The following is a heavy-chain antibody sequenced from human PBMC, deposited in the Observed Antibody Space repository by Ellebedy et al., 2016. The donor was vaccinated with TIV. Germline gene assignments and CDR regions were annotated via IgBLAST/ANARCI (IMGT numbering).Heavy chain of an antibody. D-gene: IGHD2-15*01. Sequence: PGGSLRLSCVASGFTFSNYNMNWVRQRPGKGLEWVSSIRSTSSDKYYTDSVKGRFTISRDNAKNTLYLQMNSLRAEDTAVYYCARVFQEDIHFFDLWGRGTLVTVSS. CDR3: ARVFQEDIHFFDL. V-gene: IGHV3-21*01. J-gene: IGHJ2*01. CDR2: IRSTSSDK. CDR1: GFTFSNYN.